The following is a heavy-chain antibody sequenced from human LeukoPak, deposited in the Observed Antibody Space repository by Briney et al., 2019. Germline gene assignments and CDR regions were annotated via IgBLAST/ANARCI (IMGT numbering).Heavy chain of an antibody. Sequence: PGGSLRLSCAASGFTFSSCWMSWVRQAPGKGLEWVANIKQDGSEKYYVDSVKGRFTISRDNAKNSLYLQMNSLRAEDTAVYYCARDGDFWSGYSLQFDPWGQGTLVTVSS. J-gene: IGHJ5*02. V-gene: IGHV3-7*01. CDR1: GFTFSSCW. CDR3: ARDGDFWSGYSLQFDP. CDR2: IKQDGSEK. D-gene: IGHD3-3*01.